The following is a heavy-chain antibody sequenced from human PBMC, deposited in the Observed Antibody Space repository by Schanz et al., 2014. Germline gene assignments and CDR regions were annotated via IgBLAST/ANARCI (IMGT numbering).Heavy chain of an antibody. CDR2: ISWNSGSI. J-gene: IGHJ6*02. CDR1: GFTFDDYA. Sequence: EVQLVESGGGLVQPGRSLRLSCAASGFTFDDYAMHWVRQAPGKGLEWVSGISWNSGSIGYADSVKGRFTISRGNAKNTLYLQMNSLRVEDTAEYYCAKNWKGHHITGRPGWSDGMDVWGQGTTVTVSS. CDR3: AKNWKGHHITGRPGWSDGMDV. D-gene: IGHD6-6*01. V-gene: IGHV3-9*01.